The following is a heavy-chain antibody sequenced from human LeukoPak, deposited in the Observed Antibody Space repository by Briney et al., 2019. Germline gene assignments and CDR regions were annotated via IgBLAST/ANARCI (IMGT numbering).Heavy chain of an antibody. CDR2: ISYDGSNK. Sequence: PGGSLRLSCAASGFTFSSYGMHWVRQAPGKGLEWVAVISYDGSNKYYADSVKGRFTISRDNSKNTLYLQMNSLRAEDTAVYYCARGIDYSPRVAFDIWGQGTMVTVSS. CDR3: ARGIDYSPRVAFDI. D-gene: IGHD4-11*01. CDR1: GFTFSSYG. V-gene: IGHV3-30*19. J-gene: IGHJ3*02.